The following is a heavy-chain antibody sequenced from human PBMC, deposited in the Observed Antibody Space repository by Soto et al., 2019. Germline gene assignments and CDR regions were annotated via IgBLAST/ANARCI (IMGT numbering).Heavy chain of an antibody. CDR3: AREGSKYYDFWSGYLGYYYYYGMDV. CDR2: ISAYNGNT. V-gene: IGHV1-18*01. D-gene: IGHD3-3*01. Sequence: ASVNVSCKASGYTFTSYGISWVRQAPGQGLEWMGWISAYNGNTNYAQKLQGRVTMTTDTSTSTAYMELRSLRSDDTAVYYCAREGSKYYDFWSGYLGYYYYYGMDVWGQGTTVTVSS. J-gene: IGHJ6*02. CDR1: GYTFTSYG.